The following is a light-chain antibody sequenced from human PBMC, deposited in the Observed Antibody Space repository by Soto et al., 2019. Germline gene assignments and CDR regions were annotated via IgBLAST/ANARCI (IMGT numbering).Light chain of an antibody. CDR2: GAS. V-gene: IGKV3-11*01. CDR3: QQRSNWPPL. Sequence: EIVLTQSPATLSLYPGERATLSCRASQSVGSDLVWYQQKPGQAPRLLIHGASNRATGIPARFSGSGSGTDFTLTISSLEPEDFAVYYCQQRSNWPPLVGQGTRLEIK. CDR1: QSVGSD. J-gene: IGKJ5*01.